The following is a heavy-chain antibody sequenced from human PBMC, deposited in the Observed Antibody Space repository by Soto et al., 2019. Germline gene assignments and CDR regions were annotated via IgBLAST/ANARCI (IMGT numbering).Heavy chain of an antibody. D-gene: IGHD3-10*01. CDR1: GFTFSSYG. V-gene: IGHV3-30*18. CDR3: AKDRMGAGVRGYFDY. Sequence: QAQLVESGGGVVQPGKSLRLSCAGSGFTFSSYGMDWVRQAPGKGLEWVAVISYDGSNKYYADSVKGRFTISRDNSKNTLYLQMSSLRADDTAVYYCAKDRMGAGVRGYFDYWGQGTLVTVSS. CDR2: ISYDGSNK. J-gene: IGHJ4*02.